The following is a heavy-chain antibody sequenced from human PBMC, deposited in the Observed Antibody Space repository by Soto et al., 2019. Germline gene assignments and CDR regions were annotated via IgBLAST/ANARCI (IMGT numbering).Heavy chain of an antibody. Sequence: QVQLVQSGAEVKKPGASVKVSCKASGYTFTSYGLSWVRQAPGQGLEWMGWISAYNGNTNYAQKLQGRVTMTTDTSTSTAYMELRSLRSDDTAVYYCARDLFVEMATWPGFDYWGQGTLVTVSS. J-gene: IGHJ4*02. CDR1: GYTFTSYG. V-gene: IGHV1-18*01. D-gene: IGHD5-12*01. CDR2: ISAYNGNT. CDR3: ARDLFVEMATWPGFDY.